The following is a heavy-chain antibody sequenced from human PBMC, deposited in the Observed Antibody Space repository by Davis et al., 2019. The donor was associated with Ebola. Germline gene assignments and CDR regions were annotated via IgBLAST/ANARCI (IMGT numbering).Heavy chain of an antibody. CDR2: ISSNGGST. Sequence: PGGSLRLSCSASGFTFSSYAMHWVRQAPGKGLEYVSAISSNGGSTYYADSVKGRFTISRDNSKNTLYLQMSSLRAEDTAVYYCVKSPYYYGSGSYGPRYFDYWGQGTLVTVSS. CDR1: GFTFSSYA. CDR3: VKSPYYYGSGSYGPRYFDY. J-gene: IGHJ4*02. D-gene: IGHD3-10*01. V-gene: IGHV3-64D*06.